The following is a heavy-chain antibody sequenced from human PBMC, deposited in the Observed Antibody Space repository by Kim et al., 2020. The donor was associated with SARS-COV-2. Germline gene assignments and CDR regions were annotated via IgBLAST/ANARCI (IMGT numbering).Heavy chain of an antibody. CDR3: ARDGLYYYGSGSCYNSDPYYLYGRDV. J-gene: IGHJ6*02. CDR1: GFTFSSYW. CDR2: IKQDGSEK. D-gene: IGHD3-10*01. Sequence: GGSLRLSCAASGFTFSSYWMSWVRQAPGKGLEWVANIKQDGSEKYYVDSVKGRFTISRDNAKNSLYLQMNSLRAEDTAVYYCARDGLYYYGSGSCYNSDPYYLYGRDVWGQGTTGTVSS. V-gene: IGHV3-7*03.